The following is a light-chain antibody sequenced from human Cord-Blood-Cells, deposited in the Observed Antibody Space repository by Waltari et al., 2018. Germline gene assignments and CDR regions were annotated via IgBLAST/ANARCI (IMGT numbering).Light chain of an antibody. J-gene: IGLJ2*01. CDR1: KLGDKY. V-gene: IGLV3-1*01. CDR3: QAWDSSTVV. Sequence: VSPGQTDSITCSGDKLGDKYACWYQQKPGQSPVLVIYQDSKRPSGIPERFSGSNSGNTATLTISGTQAMDEADYYCQAWDSSTVVFGGGTKLTVL. CDR2: QDS.